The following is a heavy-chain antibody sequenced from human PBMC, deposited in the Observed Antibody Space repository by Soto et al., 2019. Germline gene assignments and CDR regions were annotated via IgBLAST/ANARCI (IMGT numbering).Heavy chain of an antibody. D-gene: IGHD6-13*01. Sequence: SETLSLTCTVSGGSISSYYLSWIRQPPGKGLEWIGYIYYSGSTNYNPSLKSRVTISVDTSKNQFSLKLSSVTAADTAVYYCARGSPSSWYNYYGMDVWGQGTTDTVYS. J-gene: IGHJ6*02. V-gene: IGHV4-59*01. CDR3: ARGSPSSWYNYYGMDV. CDR2: IYYSGST. CDR1: GGSISSYY.